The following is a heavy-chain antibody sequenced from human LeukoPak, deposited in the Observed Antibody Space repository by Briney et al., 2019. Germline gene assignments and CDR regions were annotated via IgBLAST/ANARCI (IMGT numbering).Heavy chain of an antibody. D-gene: IGHD2-2*01. V-gene: IGHV1-2*02. CDR3: ARGGYHLLWGDY. J-gene: IGHJ4*02. CDR1: GYTFTGYF. CDR2: INPNSGGT. Sequence: GASVKVSCKSSGYTFTGYFVHWVRQAPGQGLEWMGWINPNSGGTNYAQKFQGRVTMTRDTSISIAYMELSRLRSDDTAVYYCARGGYHLLWGDYWGQGTLVSVSS.